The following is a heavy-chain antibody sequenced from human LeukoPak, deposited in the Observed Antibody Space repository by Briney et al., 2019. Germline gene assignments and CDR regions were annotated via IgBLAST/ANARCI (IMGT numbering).Heavy chain of an antibody. CDR1: GFTFSDYY. D-gene: IGHD4-17*01. CDR3: ATTVTTGGFDI. J-gene: IGHJ3*02. Sequence: GGSLRLFCAASGFTFSDYYISWVRQAPGKGLEWVSYISSSGTAIYYADSVKGRFTISRHDAKNSLYLQMNSLRAEDTAVYYCATTVTTGGFDIWGQGTMVTVSS. CDR2: ISSSGTAI. V-gene: IGHV3-11*01.